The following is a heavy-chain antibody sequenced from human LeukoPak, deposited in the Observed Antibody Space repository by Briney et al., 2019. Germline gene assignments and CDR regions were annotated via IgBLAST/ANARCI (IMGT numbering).Heavy chain of an antibody. CDR3: AKSPDPSGSYYDY. D-gene: IGHD1-26*01. CDR2: IWYDGSNK. J-gene: IGHJ4*02. Sequence: GRSRRLSCAASGFTFSSYGMHWVRQAPGKGLEWVAVIWYDGSNKYYADSVKGRFTISRDNSKNTLYLQMNSLRAEDTAVYYCAKSPDPSGSYYDYWGQGTLVTVSS. V-gene: IGHV3-33*06. CDR1: GFTFSSYG.